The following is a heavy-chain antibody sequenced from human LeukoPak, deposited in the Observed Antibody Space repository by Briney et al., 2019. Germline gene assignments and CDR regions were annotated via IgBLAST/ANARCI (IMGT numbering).Heavy chain of an antibody. D-gene: IGHD5-12*01. V-gene: IGHV1-2*02. CDR2: INPNSGDT. CDR1: GYTFTDYY. J-gene: IGHJ3*02. CDR3: ARDGSFDI. Sequence: ASVKVSCKASGYTFTDYYMHWVRQAPGQGLEWMGWINPNSGDTNSAQKFQGRVTMTRDTSISTAYMDLSRLTSDDTAVYYCARDGSFDIWGQGTMVPVSS.